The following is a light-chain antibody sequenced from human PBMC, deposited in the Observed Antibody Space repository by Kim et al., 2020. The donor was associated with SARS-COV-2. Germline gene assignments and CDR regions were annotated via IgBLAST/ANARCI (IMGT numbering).Light chain of an antibody. CDR2: RSN. CDR1: NSNIGSNY. V-gene: IGLV1-47*01. CDR3: AAWDDSLSGLYV. J-gene: IGLJ1*01. Sequence: QSVLTQPPSASGTPWQTITISCSGSNSNIGSNYVYWYQQLPGTAPKLLMYRSNQRASGVPDRFSASKSGTSAYMAISGLRSEDEADYFCAAWDDSLSGLYVFGTGTKVTVL.